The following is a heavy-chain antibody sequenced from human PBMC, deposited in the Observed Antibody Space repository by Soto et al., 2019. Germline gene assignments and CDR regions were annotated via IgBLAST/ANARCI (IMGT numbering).Heavy chain of an antibody. J-gene: IGHJ1*01. Sequence: SLRLSCVASGFIFSDYAMHWARQAPGKGLEWVALISPAGTNQYYADSAKGRFTISRDNSKNTLYLQMNSLRPEDTGLYYCARENSRISPRLFQHWGHGTLVTVS. D-gene: IGHD6-6*01. CDR3: ARENSRISPRLFQH. CDR1: GFIFSDYA. CDR2: ISPAGTNQ. V-gene: IGHV3-30-3*01.